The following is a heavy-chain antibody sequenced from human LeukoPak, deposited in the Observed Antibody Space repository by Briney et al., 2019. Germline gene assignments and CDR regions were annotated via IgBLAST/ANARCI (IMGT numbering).Heavy chain of an antibody. V-gene: IGHV1-18*01. J-gene: IGHJ6*02. Sequence: ASVKVSCKTSGYTFSNYAISWVRQAPGQGLEWMGWISTYTGNTKYAQKFQGRVTMTTETSTSTAFMELRSLESDDTAVYYCARGYGSGTYSPYYYGLDVWGQGTTVTVSS. CDR1: GYTFSNYA. CDR2: ISTYTGNT. CDR3: ARGYGSGTYSPYYYGLDV. D-gene: IGHD3-10*01.